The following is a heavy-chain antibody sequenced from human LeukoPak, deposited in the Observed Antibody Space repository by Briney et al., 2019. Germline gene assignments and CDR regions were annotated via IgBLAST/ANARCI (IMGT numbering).Heavy chain of an antibody. CDR1: GGSISSGDHY. CDR2: IYYSGST. V-gene: IGHV4-30-4*08. J-gene: IGHJ4*02. D-gene: IGHD3-22*01. Sequence: PSETLSLTCSVSGGSISSGDHYWSWIRQPPGKGLEWIGYIYYSGSTYYNPSLKSRVTMSVDTSENQFSLKLSSVTAADTAVYYCARGLDSSGYYSDWDYWGQGTLVTVSS. CDR3: ARGLDSSGYYSDWDY.